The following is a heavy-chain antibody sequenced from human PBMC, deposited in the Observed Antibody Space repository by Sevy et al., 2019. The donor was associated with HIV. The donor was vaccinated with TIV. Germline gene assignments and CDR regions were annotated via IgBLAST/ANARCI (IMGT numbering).Heavy chain of an antibody. J-gene: IGHJ4*02. Sequence: GGSLRLSCAASGFTSSDFWMYWVRQAPGKGLEWVASIKQGGTDNYYVDSVKGRFVISRDNAKNSLYLEMYSLRVEDTAVYYCATRKSKDYYGSGAFDFLGQGTLVTVSS. CDR2: IKQGGTDN. CDR3: ATRKSKDYYGSGAFDF. CDR1: GFTSSDFW. V-gene: IGHV3-7*01. D-gene: IGHD3-10*01.